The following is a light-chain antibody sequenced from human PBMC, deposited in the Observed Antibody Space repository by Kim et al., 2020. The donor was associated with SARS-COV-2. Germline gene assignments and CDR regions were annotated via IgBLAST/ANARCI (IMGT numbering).Light chain of an antibody. CDR3: QQYSNSPRT. J-gene: IGKJ1*01. CDR2: GAS. Sequence: SPGERATLSCRASQSVSSHFLAWYQQKPGRAPRLLIYGASNRATGIPDRFSGSGSGTDFTLTISRLEPEDFAVYYCQQYSNSPRTFGQGTKVDIK. CDR1: QSVSSHF. V-gene: IGKV3-20*01.